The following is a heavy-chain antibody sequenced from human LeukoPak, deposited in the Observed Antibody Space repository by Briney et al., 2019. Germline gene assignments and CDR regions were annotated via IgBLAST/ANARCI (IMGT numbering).Heavy chain of an antibody. CDR1: GFTFSDYY. Sequence: PGGSLRLSCAASGFTFSDYYMSWIRQAPGKGLEWLSYISTSGNTIYYADSVKGRFTISRDNAKNSLYLQMNSLRAEDTAVYYCARDRSIGVATCIYYYYYMDVWGKGTTVTVSS. CDR2: ISTSGNTI. CDR3: ARDRSIGVATCIYYYYYMDV. J-gene: IGHJ6*03. V-gene: IGHV3-11*01. D-gene: IGHD6-19*01.